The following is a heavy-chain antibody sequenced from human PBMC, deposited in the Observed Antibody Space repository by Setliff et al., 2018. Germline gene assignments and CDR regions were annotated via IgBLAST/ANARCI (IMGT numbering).Heavy chain of an antibody. Sequence: GGSLRLSCAASGFTFSSYSMNWVRRAPGKGLEWVSSISSSSSYIYYADSVKGRFTISRDNAKNSLYLQMNSLRAEDTAVYYCARGRQQLVPTSYWGQGTLVTV. CDR1: GFTFSSYS. CDR3: ARGRQQLVPTSY. CDR2: ISSSSSYI. D-gene: IGHD6-13*01. V-gene: IGHV3-21*01. J-gene: IGHJ4*02.